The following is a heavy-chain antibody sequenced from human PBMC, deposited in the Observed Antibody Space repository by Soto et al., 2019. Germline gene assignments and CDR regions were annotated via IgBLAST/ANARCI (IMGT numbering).Heavy chain of an antibody. J-gene: IGHJ5*02. CDR1: GVSVSGDY. CDR2: IYVGVTT. Sequence: EVQLVESGGGLIQPGGSLTLSCAASGVSVSGDYMTWVRQAPGKGLEWVSVIYVGVTTSYAESVKGRFIVSRVNSKNTLYLHMNSLRVEDPAVYYCARGAGDCTGGSCYGRDWFDPWGQGVLVTVST. D-gene: IGHD2-15*01. CDR3: ARGAGDCTGGSCYGRDWFDP. V-gene: IGHV3-53*01.